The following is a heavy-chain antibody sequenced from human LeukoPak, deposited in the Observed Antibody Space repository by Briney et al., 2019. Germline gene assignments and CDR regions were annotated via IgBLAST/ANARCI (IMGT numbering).Heavy chain of an antibody. D-gene: IGHD6-13*01. V-gene: IGHV3-74*01. J-gene: IGHJ4*02. CDR3: AVGAAGLDY. CDR2: INSDGSSA. CDR1: GFTFTNYW. Sequence: GGSLRLSFAASGFTFTNYWIHWVRQAPGKGLVWVSRINSDGSSASYADSVKGRFTISRDNAKNTLYLQMNSLRAEDTAVYYCAVGAAGLDYWGQGTQVTVSS.